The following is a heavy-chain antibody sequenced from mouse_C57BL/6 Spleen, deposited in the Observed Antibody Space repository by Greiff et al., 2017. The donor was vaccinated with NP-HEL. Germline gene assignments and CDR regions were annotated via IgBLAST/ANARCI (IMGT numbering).Heavy chain of an antibody. Sequence: QVQLQQSGAELVRPGTSVKVSCKASGYAFTNYLIEWVKQRPGQGLEWIGVINPGSGGTNYNEKFKGKATLTADKSSSTAYMQLSSLTSEDSAVYFCARGTQLTLYYFDYWGQGTTLTVSS. V-gene: IGHV1-54*01. CDR2: INPGSGGT. CDR1: GYAFTNYL. CDR3: ARGTQLTLYYFDY. J-gene: IGHJ2*01. D-gene: IGHD3-3*01.